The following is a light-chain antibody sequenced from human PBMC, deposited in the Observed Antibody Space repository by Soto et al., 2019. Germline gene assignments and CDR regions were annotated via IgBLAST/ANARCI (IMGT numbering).Light chain of an antibody. V-gene: IGKV1-13*02. Sequence: AIQLTQSPSSLSASVGDRVSITCRASQGIGSALAWYQLKPGAAPALLIYDASTLESGVPSGLGGSRSAADFTLTISSLQAEDFAAYYCQNFRSSAISFGGGTKVDIK. CDR2: DAS. J-gene: IGKJ4*01. CDR1: QGIGSA. CDR3: QNFRSSAIS.